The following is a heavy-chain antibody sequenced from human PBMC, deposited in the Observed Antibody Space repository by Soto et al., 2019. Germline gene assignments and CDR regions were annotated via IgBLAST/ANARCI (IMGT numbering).Heavy chain of an antibody. D-gene: IGHD3-10*01. CDR1: GGSISRSSYY. J-gene: IGHJ4*02. V-gene: IGHV4-39*01. Sequence: LYLTCTVSGGSISRSSYYLGWIRQPPGQGLEWIGSIYYSGSTYYNPSLKSRVTISVDTSKNQFSLKLSSVTAADTAVYYCERLDQRITMVRGVGPGDDWGQGTLVNVAS. CDR3: ERLDQRITMVRGVGPGDD. CDR2: IYYSGST.